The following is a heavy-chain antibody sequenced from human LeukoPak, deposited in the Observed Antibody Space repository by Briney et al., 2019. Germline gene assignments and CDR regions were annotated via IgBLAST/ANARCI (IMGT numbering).Heavy chain of an antibody. CDR3: ASLARRYYYGSGSYYSLFDY. J-gene: IGHJ4*02. CDR2: IYYSGST. Sequence: SETLSLTCTVSGGSISSYYWSWIRQPPGKGLEWIGYIYYSGSTNYNPSLKSRVTISVDTSKNQFSLKLSSVTAADTAVYYCASLARRYYYGSGSYYSLFDYWGQGTLVTVSS. CDR1: GGSISSYY. D-gene: IGHD3-10*01. V-gene: IGHV4-59*01.